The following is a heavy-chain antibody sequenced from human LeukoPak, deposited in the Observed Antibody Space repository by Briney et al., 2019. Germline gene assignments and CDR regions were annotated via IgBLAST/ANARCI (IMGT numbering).Heavy chain of an antibody. CDR1: GDSVSSNSAA. V-gene: IGHV6-1*01. Sequence: SQTLSLTCAISGDSVSSNSAAWNWIRQSPSRGLEWLGRTYYRSKWYNDYAVSVKSRITINPDTSKNQFSLQLNSVTPEDTAVYYCARAAGYYGSGPPYYYYMDVWGKGTTVTISS. D-gene: IGHD3-10*01. J-gene: IGHJ6*03. CDR2: TYYRSKWYN. CDR3: ARAAGYYGSGPPYYYYMDV.